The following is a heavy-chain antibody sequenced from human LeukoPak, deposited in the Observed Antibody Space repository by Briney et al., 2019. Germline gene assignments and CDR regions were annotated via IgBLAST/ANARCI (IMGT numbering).Heavy chain of an antibody. D-gene: IGHD3-10*01. CDR1: GYSFTSYW. V-gene: IGHV5-51*01. CDR3: ARGPSLLLWFGEFDY. J-gene: IGHJ4*02. Sequence: GESLKISRKGSGYSFTSYWIGWVRQMPGKGLEWMGIIYPGDSDTRYSPSFQGQVTISADKSISTAYLQWSSLKASDTAMYYCARGPSLLLWFGEFDYWGQGTLVTVSS. CDR2: IYPGDSDT.